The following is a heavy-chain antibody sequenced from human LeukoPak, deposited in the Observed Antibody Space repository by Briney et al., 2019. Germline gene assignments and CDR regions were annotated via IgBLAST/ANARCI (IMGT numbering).Heavy chain of an antibody. J-gene: IGHJ6*04. V-gene: IGHV4-59*01. D-gene: IGHD6-13*01. Sequence: SETQSLTCTVSGGSISSYYWSWIRQPPGKGLEWIGYIYYSGSTNYNPSLTSRVTISVDTSKNQFSLKLSSVTAADTAVYYCARDRRAAGWGYYYYGMDVWGKGTTVTVSS. CDR1: GGSISSYY. CDR3: ARDRRAAGWGYYYYGMDV. CDR2: IYYSGST.